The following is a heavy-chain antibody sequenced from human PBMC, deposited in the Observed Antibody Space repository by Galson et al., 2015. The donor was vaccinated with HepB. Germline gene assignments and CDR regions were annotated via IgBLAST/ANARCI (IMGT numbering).Heavy chain of an antibody. V-gene: IGHV1-3*01. Sequence: SVKVSCKASGYTFTSYAMHWVRQAPGQRLEWMGWINAGNGNTKYSQKFQGRVTITRDTSASTAYMELSSLRSEDTAVYYCARVVGYYDSSGLFDYWGQGTLVTVSS. D-gene: IGHD3-22*01. J-gene: IGHJ4*02. CDR3: ARVVGYYDSSGLFDY. CDR2: INAGNGNT. CDR1: GYTFTSYA.